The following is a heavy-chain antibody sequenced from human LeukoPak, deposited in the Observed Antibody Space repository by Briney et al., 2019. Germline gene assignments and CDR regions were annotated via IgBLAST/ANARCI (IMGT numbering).Heavy chain of an antibody. CDR1: GFTFSSFT. D-gene: IGHD6-25*01. V-gene: IGHV3-64*02. J-gene: IGHJ4*02. CDR2: ISGNGGDT. CDR3: VKPGSRFDY. Sequence: GGSLRLSCAASGFTFSSFTMHWVRQAPGKGLEFVSEISGNGGDTFYADSVTGRFTISRDNSKNTLYLQMGSLRAEDMAVYYCVKPGSRFDYWGQGTLVTVSS.